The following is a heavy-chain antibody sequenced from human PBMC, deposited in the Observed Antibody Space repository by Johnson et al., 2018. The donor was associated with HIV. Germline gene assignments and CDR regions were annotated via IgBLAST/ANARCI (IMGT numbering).Heavy chain of an antibody. CDR1: GFPLDEYG. Sequence: QVQLVESGGGVVRPGGSLRLACAASGFPLDEYGMNWVRQAPGKGLEWVAVISYDGSTKYYADSVKGRFTISRDNSKNTLYLQMNSLRVEDTAVYYCARGVTGYSYGTWGQGTMVTVSS. CDR2: ISYDGSTK. CDR3: ARGVTGYSYGT. D-gene: IGHD5-18*01. V-gene: IGHV3-30*03. J-gene: IGHJ3*01.